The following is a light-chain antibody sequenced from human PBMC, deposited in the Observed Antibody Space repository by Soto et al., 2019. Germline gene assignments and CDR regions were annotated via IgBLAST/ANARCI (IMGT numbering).Light chain of an antibody. CDR3: SSSAGSDIYYV. CDR1: SSDVGGYDY. J-gene: IGLJ1*01. CDR2: EVS. Sequence: QSALAQPPSASGSPGQSVTISCSGNSSDVGGYDYVSWYQQHPGKAPKLMIYEVSKRPSGVPDRFSGSKSGNTASLTVSGLQAEDEADYYCSSSAGSDIYYVFGAGTKVTVL. V-gene: IGLV2-8*01.